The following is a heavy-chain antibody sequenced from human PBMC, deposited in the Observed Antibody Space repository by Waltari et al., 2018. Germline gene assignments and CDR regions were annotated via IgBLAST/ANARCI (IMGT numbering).Heavy chain of an antibody. J-gene: IGHJ6*03. CDR1: GYSFTSYW. CDR3: ARHFEVQQLVRGGYYYYYYMDV. Sequence: EVQLVQSGAEVKKPGESLKISCKGSGYSFTSYWIGWVRQMPGKGLEWMGIIYPGDSDTRYSPSFQGQVTISADKSISTAYLQWSSLKASDTAMYYCARHFEVQQLVRGGYYYYYYMDVWGKGTTVTVSS. CDR2: IYPGDSDT. V-gene: IGHV5-51*01. D-gene: IGHD6-13*01.